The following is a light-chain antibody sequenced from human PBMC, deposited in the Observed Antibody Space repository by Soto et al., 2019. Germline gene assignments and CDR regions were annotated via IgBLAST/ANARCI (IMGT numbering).Light chain of an antibody. J-gene: IGLJ2*01. V-gene: IGLV1-40*01. CDR3: QSYDSSLSCVV. Sequence: QSVLTQPPSVSGAPGQRVTISCTGSSSNIGTHYDVHWYQQLPGTAPKLLIYGSSNRPSGVPDRFSGSKSGTSASLAITGLQAEDEADYYCQSYDSSLSCVVFGGGTKLTVL. CDR2: GSS. CDR1: SSNIGTHYD.